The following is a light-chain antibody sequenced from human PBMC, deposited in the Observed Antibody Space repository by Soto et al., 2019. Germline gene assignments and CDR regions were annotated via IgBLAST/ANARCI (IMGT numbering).Light chain of an antibody. CDR1: QSLLHRNGFNY. CDR2: LGS. V-gene: IGKV2-28*01. Sequence: EIVMTQSPLSLPVTPGEPASISCRSSQSLLHRNGFNYLDWYLQKPGQSPQLLIYLGSYRASGVPARFSGSGSGTDFTLKISRVEAEDVGVYYCMQALQTPRTFGQGTKLEIK. J-gene: IGKJ2*01. CDR3: MQALQTPRT.